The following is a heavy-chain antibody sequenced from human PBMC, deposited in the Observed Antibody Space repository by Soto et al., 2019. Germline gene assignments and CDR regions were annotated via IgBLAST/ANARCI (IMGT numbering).Heavy chain of an antibody. CDR3: ARDNIVVVRAARVGSYCNCGMDV. J-gene: IGHJ6*04. CDR1: GGSISSYY. D-gene: IGHD2-2*01. V-gene: IGHV4-59*01. Sequence: SETLSLTCTVSGGSISSYYWSWIRQPPGKGLEWIGYIYYSGSTNYNPSLKSRVTISVDTSKNQFSLKLSSVTAADTAVYYCARDNIVVVRAARVGSYCNCGMDVWDNGT. CDR2: IYYSGST.